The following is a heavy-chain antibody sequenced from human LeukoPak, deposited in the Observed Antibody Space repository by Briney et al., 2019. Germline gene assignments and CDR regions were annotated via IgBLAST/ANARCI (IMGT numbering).Heavy chain of an antibody. CDR1: GFTFSSYA. D-gene: IGHD6-19*01. CDR3: APSSSGWRNWFDP. Sequence: GGSLRLSCAASGFTFSSYAMSWVRQAPGKGLEWVSAISGSGGSTYYADSVKGRFTISRDNSKNTLYLQMNSLRAEDTAEYYCAPSSSGWRNWFDPWGQGTLVTVSS. J-gene: IGHJ5*02. CDR2: ISGSGGST. V-gene: IGHV3-23*01.